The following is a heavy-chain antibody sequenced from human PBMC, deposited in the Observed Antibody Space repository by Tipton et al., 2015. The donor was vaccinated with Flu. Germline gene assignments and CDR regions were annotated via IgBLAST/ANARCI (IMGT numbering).Heavy chain of an antibody. CDR1: GFTFSSYA. Sequence: QLMQSGGDLIQPGRSLRLSCAASGFTFSSYAMSWVRQAPGKGLEWVSGLSGSGSSTFYADSVKGRFTISRDNSKSTLYLQINSLRVDDTAVYYCAKGGAVVVVAATPESWGQGTLVTVSS. V-gene: IGHV3-23*01. D-gene: IGHD2-15*01. CDR3: AKGGAVVVVAATPES. CDR2: LSGSGSST. J-gene: IGHJ5*02.